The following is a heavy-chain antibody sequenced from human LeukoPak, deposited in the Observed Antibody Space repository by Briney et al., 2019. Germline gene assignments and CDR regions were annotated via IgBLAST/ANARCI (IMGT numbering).Heavy chain of an antibody. CDR1: GFTFSICG. Sequence: PGGSLRLSCAASGFTFSICGMNWVRQAPGKGLEWVSSITTSGDYIYYADSVKGRFTVSRDNAKNSLFLQMNSLKPDDTAVYYCARGSAMVRGVDYWGQGTLVTVSS. J-gene: IGHJ4*02. V-gene: IGHV3-21*01. CDR2: ITTSGDYI. D-gene: IGHD3-10*01. CDR3: ARGSAMVRGVDY.